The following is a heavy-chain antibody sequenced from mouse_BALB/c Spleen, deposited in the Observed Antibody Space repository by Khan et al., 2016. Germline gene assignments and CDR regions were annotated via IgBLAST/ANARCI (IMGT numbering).Heavy chain of an antibody. CDR1: GYSITSDYA. Sequence: EVQLQESGPGLVKPSQSLSLTCTVTGYSITSDYAWNWIRQFPGNKLEWMGYISCSGSTSYNPSLKSRISITRDTYKNQFFLQLNSVTTEDTATYYCARDDYDRGYFDYWGQGTTLTVSS. CDR2: ISCSGST. J-gene: IGHJ2*01. D-gene: IGHD2-4*01. V-gene: IGHV3-2*02. CDR3: ARDDYDRGYFDY.